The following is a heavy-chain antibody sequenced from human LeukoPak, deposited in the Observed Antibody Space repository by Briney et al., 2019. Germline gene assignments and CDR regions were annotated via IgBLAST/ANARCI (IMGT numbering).Heavy chain of an antibody. CDR1: GGSLSSYY. J-gene: IGHJ3*02. Sequence: SETLSLTCTVSGGSLSSYYWSWLRQPPGRGLEWIGYVYYSGSTNYYPSLKSRVTISVDTSKNQFSLKLSSVTAADTAVYYCAREGSYYASSATDAFDIWGQGTLVTASS. D-gene: IGHD3-22*01. V-gene: IGHV4-59*01. CDR3: AREGSYYASSATDAFDI. CDR2: VYYSGST.